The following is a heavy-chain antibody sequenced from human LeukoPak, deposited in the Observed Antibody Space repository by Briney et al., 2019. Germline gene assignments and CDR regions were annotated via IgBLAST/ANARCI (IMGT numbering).Heavy chain of an antibody. CDR1: GYTFTSYV. CDR3: ARYYDFWSGYPIDYYYGMDV. J-gene: IGHJ6*02. CDR2: ISAYNGNT. V-gene: IGHV1-18*01. D-gene: IGHD3-3*01. Sequence: ASVKVSCKASGYTFTSYVISWVRQAPGLGLEWMGWISAYNGNTNCAQKLQGRVTMTTDTSTSTAYMELRSLRSDDTAVYYCARYYDFWSGYPIDYYYGMDVWGQGTTVTVSS.